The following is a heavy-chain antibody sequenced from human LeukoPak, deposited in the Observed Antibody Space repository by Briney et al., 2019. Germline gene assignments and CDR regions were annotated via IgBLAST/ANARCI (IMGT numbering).Heavy chain of an antibody. J-gene: IGHJ6*03. D-gene: IGHD3-22*01. CDR1: GGPISSYY. Sequence: SDTLSLTCTVSGGPISSYYWIWIRQPPGKGLEWIGNIYYSGSTNYNPSLKSRVTISVDTSKNQFSLKLSSVTAADTAVYYCTRGSIAYYYMDVWGKGTTVTISS. CDR3: TRGSIAYYYMDV. V-gene: IGHV4-59*07. CDR2: IYYSGST.